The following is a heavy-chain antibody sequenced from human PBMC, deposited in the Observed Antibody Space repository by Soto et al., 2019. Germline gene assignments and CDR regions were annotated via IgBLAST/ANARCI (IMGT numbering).Heavy chain of an antibody. D-gene: IGHD5-12*01. J-gene: IGHJ6*02. Sequence: PSETLSLTCTVSGGSISSYYWSWIRQPAGKGLEWIGRIYTSGSTNYNPSLKSRVTMSVDTSKNQFSLTLSTVTAADTAVYYCARESGYDEIPYYYYGMDVWGQGTTVTVSS. V-gene: IGHV4-4*07. CDR2: IYTSGST. CDR1: GGSISSYY. CDR3: ARESGYDEIPYYYYGMDV.